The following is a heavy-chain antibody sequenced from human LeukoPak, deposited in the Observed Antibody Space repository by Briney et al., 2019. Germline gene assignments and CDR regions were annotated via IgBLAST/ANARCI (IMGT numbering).Heavy chain of an antibody. CDR3: ARDWGEHMITFGGVKGA. CDR2: ITPYNGNT. CDR1: GYTFTNFG. D-gene: IGHD3-16*01. Sequence: ASVKVSCKASGYTFTNFGISWVRQAPGQGLEWMGWITPYNGNTNYAQKLQGRVTMTTDASTSTAYMELRSLRSDDTAVYYCARDWGEHMITFGGVKGAWGQGTLVTVSS. J-gene: IGHJ5*02. V-gene: IGHV1-18*01.